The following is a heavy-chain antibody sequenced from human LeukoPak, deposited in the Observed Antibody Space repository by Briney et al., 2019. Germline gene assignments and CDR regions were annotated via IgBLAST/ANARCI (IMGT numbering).Heavy chain of an antibody. CDR3: AGIGSKGYMDV. CDR2: ISSNGGST. J-gene: IGHJ6*03. CDR1: GFTFSSYA. D-gene: IGHD2-2*01. V-gene: IGHV3-64*01. Sequence: GGSLRLSCAACGFTFSSYAMHWLRQAPGKALEYVSAISSNGGSTYYANSVKGRFTISRDNSKNTLYLQIASLRAEDMAVYYCAGIGSKGYMDVWGKGTTVTVSS.